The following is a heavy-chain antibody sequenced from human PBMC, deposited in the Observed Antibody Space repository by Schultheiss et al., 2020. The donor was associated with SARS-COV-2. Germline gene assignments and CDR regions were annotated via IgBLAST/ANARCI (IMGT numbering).Heavy chain of an antibody. J-gene: IGHJ6*02. V-gene: IGHV3-48*01. D-gene: IGHD5-18*01. Sequence: GGSLRLSCAASGFTFSSYAMHWVRQAPGKGLERVSVVSGSGGGTFYADSVKGRFTISRDNAKNSLYLQMNSLRAEDTAVYYCARDSGYSYGFGYYYGMDVWGQGTTVTVSS. CDR3: ARDSGYSYGFGYYYGMDV. CDR2: VSGSGGGT. CDR1: GFTFSSYA.